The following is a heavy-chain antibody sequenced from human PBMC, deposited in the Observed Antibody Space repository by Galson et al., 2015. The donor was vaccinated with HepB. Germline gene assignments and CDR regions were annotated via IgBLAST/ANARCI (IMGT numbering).Heavy chain of an antibody. CDR3: ARPSTWYFADAFDI. D-gene: IGHD6-13*01. V-gene: IGHV5-51*01. J-gene: IGHJ3*02. Sequence: SLKISCKGSGYSFTNYWVGWVRQMPGKGLEWMGIIYPRDSDTRYSLSFKGQVTISADKSLNTAYLQWSSLKASDTAIYYCARPSTWYFADAFDIWGQGTLVTVSS. CDR1: GYSFTNYW. CDR2: IYPRDSDT.